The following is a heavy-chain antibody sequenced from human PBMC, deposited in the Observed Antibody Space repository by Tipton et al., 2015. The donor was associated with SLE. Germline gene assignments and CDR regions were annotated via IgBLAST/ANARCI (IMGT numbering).Heavy chain of an antibody. J-gene: IGHJ3*02. CDR2: IYYSGSI. V-gene: IGHV4-39*07. CDR3: AGPIRQDGFDI. D-gene: IGHD2-21*01. Sequence: TLSLTCTVSGGSMKSSGYYWGWIRQPPRMGLEWIGTIYYSGSIYYNPSLKSRVTISVDMSKNQFFLNLTSVTAADTAMYYCAGPIRQDGFDIWGQGTMVTVSS. CDR1: GGSMKSSGYY.